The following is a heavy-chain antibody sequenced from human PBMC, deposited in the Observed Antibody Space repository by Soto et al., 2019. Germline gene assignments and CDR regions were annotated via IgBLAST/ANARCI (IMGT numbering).Heavy chain of an antibody. CDR1: GFTFSSYG. CDR3: AREGRYYGSGRKSDYGMDV. Sequence: QVQLVESGGGVVQPGRSLRLSCAASGFTFSSYGMHWVRQAPGKGLEWVAVIWYDGSNKYYADSVKGRFTISRDNSKNTLYLQMNSLRAGDTAVYYWAREGRYYGSGRKSDYGMDVWGQGTTVTVSS. V-gene: IGHV3-33*01. J-gene: IGHJ6*02. D-gene: IGHD3-10*01. CDR2: IWYDGSNK.